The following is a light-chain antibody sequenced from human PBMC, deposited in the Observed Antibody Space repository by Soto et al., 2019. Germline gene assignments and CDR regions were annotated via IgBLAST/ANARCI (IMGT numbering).Light chain of an antibody. CDR1: QSISSY. CDR3: QQSYSTPGT. CDR2: AAS. V-gene: IGKV1-39*01. Sequence: DIQMTQPPSTLSASVGDRVTITCRASQSISSYLNWYQQKPGKAPKLLIYAASSLQSGVPSRFSGSGSGTDFTLTISSLQPEDFATYYCQQSYSTPGTFGQGTRLEI. J-gene: IGKJ5*01.